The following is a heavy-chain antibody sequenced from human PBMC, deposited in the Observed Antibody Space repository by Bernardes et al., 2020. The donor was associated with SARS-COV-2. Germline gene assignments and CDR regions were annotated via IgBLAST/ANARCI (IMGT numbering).Heavy chain of an antibody. D-gene: IGHD3-10*01. V-gene: IGHV3-74*01. CDR2: INEDGRTI. CDR1: GFSVSSYW. J-gene: IGHJ5*02. CDR3: ARVGGSGSSNWFDP. Sequence: SLRLSFAASGFSVSSYWMHWVRQAPGKGLVWVSRINEDGRTINYAESVKGRFTISRDNAKNTLFLQMNSLRAEDTAVYYCARVGGSGSSNWFDPWGQGTLVTVSS.